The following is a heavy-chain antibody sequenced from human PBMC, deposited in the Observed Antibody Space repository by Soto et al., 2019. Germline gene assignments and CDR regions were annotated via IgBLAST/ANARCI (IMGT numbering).Heavy chain of an antibody. V-gene: IGHV4-4*07. Sequence: SETRSLTCTVSGGSISSYYWSWIRQPAGKGLEWIGRIYTSGSTNYNPSLKSRVTMSVDTSKNQFSLKLSSVTAADTAVYYCARGGYSYGPGPYYYYGMDVWGQGTTVTVSS. D-gene: IGHD5-18*01. CDR3: ARGGYSYGPGPYYYYGMDV. CDR1: GGSISSYY. CDR2: IYTSGST. J-gene: IGHJ6*02.